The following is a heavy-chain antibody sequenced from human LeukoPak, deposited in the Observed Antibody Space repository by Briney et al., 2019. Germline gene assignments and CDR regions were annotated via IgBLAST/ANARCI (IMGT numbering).Heavy chain of an antibody. CDR1: GYTFAGYY. J-gene: IGHJ4*02. V-gene: IGHV1-2*02. CDR3: ARDRDYGSGIFDY. CDR2: INPNSGGT. Sequence: ASVKVSCKASGYTFAGYYIHWVRQAPGQGLEWMGWINPNSGGTRSAQKFQGRATMTRDTSIGTAYMELNRLRSDDTAVYYCARDRDYGSGIFDYWGQGTLVTVSS. D-gene: IGHD3-10*01.